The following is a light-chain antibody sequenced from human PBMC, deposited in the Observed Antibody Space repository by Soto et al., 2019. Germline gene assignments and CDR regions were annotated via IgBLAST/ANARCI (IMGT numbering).Light chain of an antibody. CDR3: SSYTTSITLV. J-gene: IGLJ2*01. V-gene: IGLV2-14*01. CDR1: SSDVGAYNY. CDR2: DVS. Sequence: QSALTQPASVSGSPGQSITISCTGNSSDVGAYNYVSWYQQHPGKVPKLMISDVSNRPSGVSSRFSGSKSGNTASLTISGLQTEDEADYYCSSYTTSITLVFGGGTKLTVL.